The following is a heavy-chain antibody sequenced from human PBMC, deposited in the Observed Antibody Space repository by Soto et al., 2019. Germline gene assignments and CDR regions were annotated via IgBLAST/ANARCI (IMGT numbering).Heavy chain of an antibody. V-gene: IGHV1-46*01. D-gene: IGHD5-18*01. CDR1: GYTFTSYY. CDR2: INPNSGST. Sequence: GASVKVSCKASGYTFTSYYMHWVRQAPGQGLEWMGIINPNSGSTSYAQKFQGRVTMTTDTSTSTAYMELRSLRSDDTAVYYCARGSVDTAMVRETNYDYWGQGTLVTVSS. J-gene: IGHJ4*02. CDR3: ARGSVDTAMVRETNYDY.